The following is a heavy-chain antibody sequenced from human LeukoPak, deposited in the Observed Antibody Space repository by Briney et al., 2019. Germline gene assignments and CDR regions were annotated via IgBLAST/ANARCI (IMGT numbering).Heavy chain of an antibody. D-gene: IGHD6-6*01. V-gene: IGHV3-21*05. CDR3: ARVGDLRYSSSSGSIYYYYYMDL. CDR1: GFTFSSYA. Sequence: GSLRLSCAASGFTFSSYAMHWVRQAPGKGLEWVSYISSGSSAIYYADSVKGRFTISRDNGKKTLYLQMNSLRAEDTAVYYCARVGDLRYSSSSGSIYYYYYMDLWGKGTTVTVSS. J-gene: IGHJ6*03. CDR2: ISSGSSAI.